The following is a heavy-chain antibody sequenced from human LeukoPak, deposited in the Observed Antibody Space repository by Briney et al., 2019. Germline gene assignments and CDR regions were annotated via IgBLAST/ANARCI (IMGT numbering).Heavy chain of an antibody. V-gene: IGHV1-2*02. CDR2: INPNSGGT. CDR1: GYTFTGYY. CDR3: ARSRGVVLRFLEWLPSSNGMDV. Sequence: ASVKVSCKASGYTFTGYYMHWVRQAPGQGLEWMGWINPNSGGTNYAQKFQGRVTMTRDTSISTAYMELSRLRSDDTAVYYCARSRGVVLRFLEWLPSSNGMDVWGQGTTATVSS. D-gene: IGHD3-3*01. J-gene: IGHJ6*02.